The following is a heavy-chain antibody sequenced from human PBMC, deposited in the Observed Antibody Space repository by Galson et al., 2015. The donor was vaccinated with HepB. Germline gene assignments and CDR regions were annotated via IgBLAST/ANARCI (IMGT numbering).Heavy chain of an antibody. D-gene: IGHD2-21*02. Sequence: ETLSLTCAVYGGPFSGYYWSWIRQPPGKGLEWIGYIYYSGSTNYNPSLKSRVTISVDTSKNQFSLKLSSVTAADTAVYYCARGPDIVVVTAGWFDPWGQGTLVTVSS. CDR1: GGPFSGYY. CDR3: ARGPDIVVVTAGWFDP. J-gene: IGHJ5*02. CDR2: IYYSGST. V-gene: IGHV4-59*01.